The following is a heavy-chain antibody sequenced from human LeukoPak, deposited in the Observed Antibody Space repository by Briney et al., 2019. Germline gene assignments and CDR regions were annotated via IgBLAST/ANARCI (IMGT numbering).Heavy chain of an antibody. CDR1: GYTFTGYY. J-gene: IGHJ4*02. V-gene: IGHV1-2*02. D-gene: IGHD3-10*01. Sequence: ASVKVSCKASGYTFTGYYMHWVRQAPGQGLEWMGSINPNSGGTNYAQKFQGRVTMTRDTSISTAYVELSRLRSDDTAVYYCARGYYGSGSYYEFDYWGQGTLVTVSS. CDR3: ARGYYGSGSYYEFDY. CDR2: INPNSGGT.